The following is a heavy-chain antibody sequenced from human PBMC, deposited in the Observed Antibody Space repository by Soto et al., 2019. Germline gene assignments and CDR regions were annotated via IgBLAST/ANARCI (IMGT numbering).Heavy chain of an antibody. V-gene: IGHV4-59*01. CDR1: SDSINHYF. J-gene: IGHJ4*02. CDR2: VYYTGTT. D-gene: IGHD3-10*01. CDR3: ATGRYLYGSEY. Sequence: SETLSLTCTIPSDSINHYFWSWIRQPPGKGLEWIGYVYYTGTTSYNPSLERRVTISLDKSKNQFSLKLTSVTAADTAVYYCATGRYLYGSEYWGQGALVTVSS.